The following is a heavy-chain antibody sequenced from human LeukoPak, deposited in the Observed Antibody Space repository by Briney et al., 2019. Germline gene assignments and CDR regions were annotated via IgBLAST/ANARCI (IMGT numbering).Heavy chain of an antibody. J-gene: IGHJ4*02. D-gene: IGHD3-10*01. CDR2: ISGSGDKT. V-gene: IGHV3-23*01. CDR3: AKDLNYGFDS. Sequence: PGGSLRLSCAASGFTVSSNYMNWVRQAPGKGLEGVSAISGSGDKTFYAESVRGRFTISRDNSRNTLYLQMNSLRAEDTAVYYCAKDLNYGFDSWGQGTLVTV. CDR1: GFTVSSNY.